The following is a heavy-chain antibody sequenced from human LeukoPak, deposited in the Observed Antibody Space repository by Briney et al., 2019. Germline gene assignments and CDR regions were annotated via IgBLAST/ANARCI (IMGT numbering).Heavy chain of an antibody. CDR1: GYTLTELS. CDR3: ATIRFPPYYYGMDV. J-gene: IGHJ6*02. D-gene: IGHD3-3*01. V-gene: IGHV1-24*01. CDR2: FDPEGGET. Sequence: ASVKVSCKVSGYTLTELSMHWVRQAPGKGLEWMGGFDPEGGETIYAQKFQGRVTMTEDTSTDTAYMELSSLRSEDTAVYYCATIRFPPYYYGMDVWGQGTTVTVSS.